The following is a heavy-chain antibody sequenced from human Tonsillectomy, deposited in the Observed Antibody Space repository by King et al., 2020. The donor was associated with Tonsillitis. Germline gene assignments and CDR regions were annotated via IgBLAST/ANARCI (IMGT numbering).Heavy chain of an antibody. CDR2: ISYDGSDK. CDR1: GFTFSDCG. CDR3: AKGRGAQFSSSGSWSGDS. Sequence: VQLVESGGGVVQPGRSLRLSFAASGFTFSDCGMHWVRQAPGKGLDWVASISYDGSDKDYGDSVRGRSTISSDHSRNTLYLQVNSLRADTTAVYYRAKGRGAQFSSSGSWSGDSWGQGALVTVS. V-gene: IGHV3-30*18. D-gene: IGHD2-15*01. J-gene: IGHJ4*02.